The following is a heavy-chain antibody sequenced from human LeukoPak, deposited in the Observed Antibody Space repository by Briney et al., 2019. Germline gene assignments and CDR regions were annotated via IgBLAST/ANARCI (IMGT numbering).Heavy chain of an antibody. Sequence: GRSLRLSCAASGFTFSSHGMHWVRQAPGKGLEWVAVIWYDGSNKCYADSVKGRFTISRDNSKNTLYLQMNSLRAEDTAVYYCARDGTGSNSGWYIHWGQGTLVTVSS. J-gene: IGHJ4*02. V-gene: IGHV3-33*01. CDR3: ARDGTGSNSGWYIH. CDR1: GFTFSSHG. CDR2: IWYDGSNK. D-gene: IGHD6-19*01.